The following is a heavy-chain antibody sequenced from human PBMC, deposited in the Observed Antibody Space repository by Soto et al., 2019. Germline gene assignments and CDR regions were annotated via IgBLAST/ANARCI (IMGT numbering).Heavy chain of an antibody. Sequence: QVQLQESGPGLVKPSETLSLTCTVSGGSISSYYWSWIRQPPGKGLEWIGYIYYSGSTNYNPSLTSRVTISVDTSKNQFSLKLSSVTAADTAVYYCARSIGGILDYWGQGTLVTVSS. J-gene: IGHJ4*02. D-gene: IGHD3-16*01. CDR3: ARSIGGILDY. CDR1: GGSISSYY. V-gene: IGHV4-59*01. CDR2: IYYSGST.